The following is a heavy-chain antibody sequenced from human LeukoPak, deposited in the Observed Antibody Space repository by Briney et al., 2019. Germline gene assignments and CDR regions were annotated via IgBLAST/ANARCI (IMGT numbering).Heavy chain of an antibody. CDR3: AREPGATTGFDAFDI. CDR2: ISPYNGNT. D-gene: IGHD1-26*01. CDR1: GYTFTSYG. Sequence: GASVKVSCKASGYTFTSYGITWVRQAPGQGLEWMGWISPYNGNTNYAQKLQGRVTMTTDTSTSTAYMELRSLRSDDTAVYYCAREPGATTGFDAFDIWGQGTMVTVSS. V-gene: IGHV1-18*01. J-gene: IGHJ3*02.